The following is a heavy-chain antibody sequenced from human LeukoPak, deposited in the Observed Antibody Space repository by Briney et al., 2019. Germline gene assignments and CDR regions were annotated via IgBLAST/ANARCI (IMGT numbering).Heavy chain of an antibody. J-gene: IGHJ6*03. V-gene: IGHV4-4*07. CDR3: ARDGVAVAGTPYYYYYYMDV. D-gene: IGHD6-19*01. CDR1: GGSISSYY. Sequence: PSEALSLTCTVSGGSISSYYWSWIRQPAGKGLEWIGRIYTSGSTNYNPSLKSRVTMSVDTSKNQFSLKLSSVTAADTAVYYCARDGVAVAGTPYYYYYYMDVWGKGTTVTVSS. CDR2: IYTSGST.